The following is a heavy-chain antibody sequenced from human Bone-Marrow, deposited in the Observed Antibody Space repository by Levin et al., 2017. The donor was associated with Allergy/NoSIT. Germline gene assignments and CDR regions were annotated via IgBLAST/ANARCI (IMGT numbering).Heavy chain of an antibody. CDR1: GFAFRNYA. D-gene: IGHD2-15*01. V-gene: IGHV3-30*18. CDR3: AKDTYTCSGGSCYFFVY. J-gene: IGHJ4*02. CDR2: ISLDGNTQ. Sequence: GESLKISCAVSGFAFRNYAMHWVRQAPGRGLEWVAFISLDGNTQYYADSVKGRFTVSRDNSNNTLHLQMNSLRVEDTAIYYCAKDTYTCSGGSCYFFVYWGQGALVTVSS.